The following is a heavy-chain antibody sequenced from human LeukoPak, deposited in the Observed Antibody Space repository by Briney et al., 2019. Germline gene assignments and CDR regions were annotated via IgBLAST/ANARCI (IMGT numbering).Heavy chain of an antibody. V-gene: IGHV4-4*07. CDR1: GGSISSYY. CDR2: IYTSGST. J-gene: IGHJ5*02. CDR3: ARERCCSSTSCFNWFDP. Sequence: SETLSLTCTVSGGSISSYYWSWIRQPAGKGLEWIGRIYTSGSTNYNPSLKSRVTMSVDTSKNQFSLKLSSVTAADTAVYYCARERCCSSTSCFNWFDPWGQGTLVTVSS. D-gene: IGHD2-2*01.